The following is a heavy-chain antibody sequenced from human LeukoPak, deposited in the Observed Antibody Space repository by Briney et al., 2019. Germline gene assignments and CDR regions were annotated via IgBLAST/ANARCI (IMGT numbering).Heavy chain of an antibody. CDR1: GRTFSSYA. V-gene: IGHV1-69*05. J-gene: IGHJ5*02. D-gene: IGHD3/OR15-3a*01. CDR3: ARVLDPYNWFDP. Sequence: ASVKVSCKASGRTFSSYAISWVRQAPGQGLEWMGGIIPIFGTANYAQKFQGRVTITTDESTSTAYMELSSLRSEDTAVYYCARVLDPYNWFDPWGQGTLVTVSS. CDR2: IIPIFGTA.